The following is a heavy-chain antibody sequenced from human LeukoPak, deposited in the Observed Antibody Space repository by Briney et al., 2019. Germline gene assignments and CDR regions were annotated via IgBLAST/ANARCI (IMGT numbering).Heavy chain of an antibody. CDR3: AKDLRGYSNEFDY. V-gene: IGHV3-30*02. CDR1: GFTFSSYG. J-gene: IGHJ4*02. D-gene: IGHD4-11*01. Sequence: GGSLRLSCAASGFTFSSYGMHWVRQAPGKGLEWVAFIRYDGSNKYYADSVKGRFTISRDNPKNTLYLQMNSLRAEDTAVYYCAKDLRGYSNEFDYWGQGTLVTVSS. CDR2: IRYDGSNK.